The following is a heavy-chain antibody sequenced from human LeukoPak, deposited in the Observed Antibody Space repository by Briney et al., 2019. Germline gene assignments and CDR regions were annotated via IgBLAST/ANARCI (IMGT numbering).Heavy chain of an antibody. CDR3: AREKYVWGSYRYYYYYYMDV. V-gene: IGHV4-34*01. CDR1: GGSFSGYY. J-gene: IGHJ6*03. CDR2: INHSGST. Sequence: SETLSLTCAVYGGSFSGYYWSWIRQPPGKGLEWIGEINHSGSTNYNPSLKSRVTISVDTSKNQFSLKLSSVTAADTAVYYCAREKYVWGSYRYYYYYYMDVWGKGTTVTVSS. D-gene: IGHD3-16*02.